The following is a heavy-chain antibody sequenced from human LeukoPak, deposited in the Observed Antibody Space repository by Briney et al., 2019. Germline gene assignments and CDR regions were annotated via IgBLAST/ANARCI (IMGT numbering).Heavy chain of an antibody. CDR3: ARVGGAEYSSSQPFDY. V-gene: IGHV5-51*01. Sequence: GESLKISRKGSGYSFTTYWIGWVRQMPGEGLEWMGIIYPGDSDTTYSPSFQGQVTISADKSMNTAYLQWSSLKASDTAIYYCARVGGAEYSSSQPFDYWGQGTLVTVSS. CDR1: GYSFTTYW. CDR2: IYPGDSDT. D-gene: IGHD6-13*01. J-gene: IGHJ4*02.